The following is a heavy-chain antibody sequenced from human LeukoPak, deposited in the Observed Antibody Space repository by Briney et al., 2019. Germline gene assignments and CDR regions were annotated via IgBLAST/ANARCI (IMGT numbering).Heavy chain of an antibody. V-gene: IGHV3-30*18. J-gene: IGHJ4*02. D-gene: IGHD5/OR15-5a*01. CDR1: GFTFSSYG. CDR3: AKDLLSIGPIDY. Sequence: PGRSLRLSCAASGFTFSSYGMHWVRQAPGKGLEWVAVISYDGSNKYYADSVKGRLTISRDNSKNTLYLQMNSLRAEDTAVYYCAKDLLSIGPIDYWGQGTLVTVSS. CDR2: ISYDGSNK.